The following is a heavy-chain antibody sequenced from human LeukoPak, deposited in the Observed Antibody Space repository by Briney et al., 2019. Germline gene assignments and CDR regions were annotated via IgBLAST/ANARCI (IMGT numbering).Heavy chain of an antibody. CDR2: IYYSGST. CDR3: ARHHISYQQLVPPYYYYYYMDV. Sequence: SETLSLTCTVSGGSISSSSYYWGWIRQPPGKGLEWIGSIYYSGSTYYNPSLKSRVTISVDTSKNQFSLKLSSVTAADTAVYYCARHHISYQQLVPPYYYYYYMDVWGKGTTVTISS. CDR1: GGSISSSSYY. J-gene: IGHJ6*03. V-gene: IGHV4-39*01. D-gene: IGHD6-13*01.